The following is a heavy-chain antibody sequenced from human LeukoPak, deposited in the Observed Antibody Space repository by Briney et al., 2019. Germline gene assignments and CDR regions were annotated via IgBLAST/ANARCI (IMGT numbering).Heavy chain of an antibody. CDR1: GFTFSSYG. D-gene: IGHD3-16*01. J-gene: IGHJ4*02. CDR2: TSYDGSNQ. CDR3: AKDFETRKEAWLRYPDY. V-gene: IGHV3-30*18. Sequence: PGGSLRLSCAASGFTFSSYGMHWVRQAPGKGLEWVAVTSYDGSNQYYADSVKGRFTISRDNSMNTLSLQMDSLRVEDTGVYYCAKDFETRKEAWLRYPDYWGQGTLVTVSS.